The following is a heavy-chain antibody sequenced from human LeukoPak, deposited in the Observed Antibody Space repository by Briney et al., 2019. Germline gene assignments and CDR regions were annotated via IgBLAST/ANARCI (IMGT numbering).Heavy chain of an antibody. CDR1: GFPFIEYS. J-gene: IGHJ4*02. V-gene: IGHV3-48*01. CDR2: IGIDSGNT. D-gene: IGHD1-1*01. CDR3: ARDHNYAFDN. Sequence: GGSLRLSCTASGFPFIEYSMNWVRQVPGKGLEWISYIGIDSGNTKYADSVRGRFTISADKAKNSLYLQMNSLRVEDTAVYYCARDHNYAFDNWGQGALVSVAS.